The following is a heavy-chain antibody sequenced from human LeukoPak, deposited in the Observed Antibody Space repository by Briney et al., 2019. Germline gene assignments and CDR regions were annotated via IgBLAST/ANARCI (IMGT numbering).Heavy chain of an antibody. CDR3: ASAGKFDWLLFFDY. Sequence: GGSLSLSCAASGFTFSDYYMGWIRQAPGKGLEWISCISGDGTTLYYADSVKGRFSISRDNAKKSLYLQMNSLRAEDTAVYYCASAGKFDWLLFFDYWGQGSLVTVSS. CDR2: ISGDGTTL. CDR1: GFTFSDYY. D-gene: IGHD3-9*01. J-gene: IGHJ4*02. V-gene: IGHV3-11*01.